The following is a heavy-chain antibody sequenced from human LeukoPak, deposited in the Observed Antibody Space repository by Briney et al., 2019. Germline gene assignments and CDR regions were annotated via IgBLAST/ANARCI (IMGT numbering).Heavy chain of an antibody. CDR3: ARDSAGCSSTSCYHPLDP. J-gene: IGHJ5*02. V-gene: IGHV1-2*02. D-gene: IGHD2-2*01. CDR1: GYTFTGYY. Sequence: ASVKVSCKASGYTFTGYYMHWVRQAPGHRLEWMGWINPNSGGTNYAQKFQGRVTMTRDTSISTAYMELSRLRSDDTAVYYCARDSAGCSSTSCYHPLDPWGQGTLVTVSS. CDR2: INPNSGGT.